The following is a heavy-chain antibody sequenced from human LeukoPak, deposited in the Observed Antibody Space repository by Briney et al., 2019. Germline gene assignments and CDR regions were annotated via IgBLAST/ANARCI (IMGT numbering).Heavy chain of an antibody. CDR3: AGGQLLSNYFDY. CDR2: IIPIFGTA. Sequence: SVKVSCKASGGSFSSYAISWVRQAPGQGLEWMGGIIPIFGTANYAQKFQGRVTITADKSTSTAYMELSSLRAEDTAVYYCAGGQLLSNYFDYWGQGTLVTVSS. J-gene: IGHJ4*02. D-gene: IGHD2-2*01. CDR1: GGSFSSYA. V-gene: IGHV1-69*06.